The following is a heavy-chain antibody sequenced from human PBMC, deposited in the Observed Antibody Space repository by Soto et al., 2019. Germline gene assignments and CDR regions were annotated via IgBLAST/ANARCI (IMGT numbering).Heavy chain of an antibody. V-gene: IGHV3-33*01. CDR1: GFTFSSYG. CDR3: ERGNTSCLPQFYYYHYGMDV. J-gene: IGHJ6*02. CDR2: IWYDGSNK. D-gene: IGHD2-2*01. Sequence: GGSLRLSCAASGFTFSSYGMHWVRQAPGKGLGWVAVIWYDGSNKYYADSVKGRFTISRDNSKNTLYLQMNSLRAEDTAVYYCERGNTSCLPQFYYYHYGMDVWGQGTLVTVSS.